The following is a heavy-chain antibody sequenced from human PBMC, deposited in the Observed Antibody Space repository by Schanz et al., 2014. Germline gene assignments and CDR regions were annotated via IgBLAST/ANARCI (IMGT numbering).Heavy chain of an antibody. CDR1: GFTFSTYW. CDR2: IKQDESER. J-gene: IGHJ4*02. CDR3: ARDKGVYYPFDY. V-gene: IGHV3-7*01. D-gene: IGHD3-3*01. Sequence: EVQLVESGGGLVQPGGSLRLSCAASGFTFSTYWMSWVRQAPGKGLEWVANIKQDESERSYVDSVKGRFTISRDNAKNSLYLQMNSLRAEDTAVYYCARDKGVYYPFDYWGQGTLVTVSS.